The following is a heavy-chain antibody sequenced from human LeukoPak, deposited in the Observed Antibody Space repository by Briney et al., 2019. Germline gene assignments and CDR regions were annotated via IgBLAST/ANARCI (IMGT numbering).Heavy chain of an antibody. Sequence: PSETLSLTCTVSGGSISSYYWNWIRQPPGKGLEWIGYIYYSGSTNYNPSLKSRVTISVDTSKNQFSLKLSSVTAADTAVYYCARGVVVAAITDYWGQGTLVTVSS. CDR3: ARGVVVAAITDY. J-gene: IGHJ4*02. CDR1: GGSISSYY. D-gene: IGHD2-15*01. V-gene: IGHV4-59*01. CDR2: IYYSGST.